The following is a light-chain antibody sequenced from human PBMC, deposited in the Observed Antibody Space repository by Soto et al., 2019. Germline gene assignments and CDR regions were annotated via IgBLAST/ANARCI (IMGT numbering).Light chain of an antibody. CDR3: QQSFSIPFT. V-gene: IGKV1-39*01. J-gene: IGKJ3*01. Sequence: DIQMTQSPSSLSATVGDRVTITCRASQTIGKYLNWYQQQPGKVPKLLIYDASYLQSGVPSRFSGSESGTDFTLNISDLRPEDFATYYCQQSFSIPFTFGPGTMVDIK. CDR2: DAS. CDR1: QTIGKY.